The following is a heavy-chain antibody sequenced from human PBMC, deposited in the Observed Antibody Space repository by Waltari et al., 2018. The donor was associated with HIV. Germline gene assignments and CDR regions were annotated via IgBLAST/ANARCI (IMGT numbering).Heavy chain of an antibody. V-gene: IGHV3-49*04. J-gene: IGHJ4*02. CDR1: GFTFGDYA. CDR2: IRSKAYGGTT. CDR3: TRAGYGSFY. D-gene: IGHD3-10*01. Sequence: EVQLVESGGGLVQPGRSLRLSCTASGFTFGDYAMSWVRQAPGKGLEWVGFIRSKAYGGTTEYAASVKGRFTISRDDSKSIAYLQMNSLKTEDTAVYYCTRAGYGSFYWGQGTLVTVSS.